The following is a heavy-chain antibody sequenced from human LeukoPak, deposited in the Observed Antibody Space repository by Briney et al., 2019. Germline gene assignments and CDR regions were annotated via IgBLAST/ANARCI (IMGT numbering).Heavy chain of an antibody. CDR1: GYSFTTYW. J-gene: IGHJ4*02. CDR3: GASPSPTGTERYY. V-gene: IGHV5-51*01. CDR2: IYPTDSDA. D-gene: IGHD3-9*01. Sequence: GESLKISCKGSGYSFTTYWIGWVRQMPGRGLEWMGVIYPTDSDARYSPSFQGQVTISVDKSISTVYLQWNSLKASDSAMYYCGASPSPTGTERYYWGQGTLVTVSS.